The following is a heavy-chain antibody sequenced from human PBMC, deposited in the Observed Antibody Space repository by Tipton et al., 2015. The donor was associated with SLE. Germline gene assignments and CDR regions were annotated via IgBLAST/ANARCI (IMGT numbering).Heavy chain of an antibody. CDR1: GFTFDDYA. D-gene: IGHD2-15*01. J-gene: IGHJ3*02. CDR2: ISWNSGSI. V-gene: IGHV3-9*01. CDR3: AKGFGQGYCSGGSWFDAFDI. Sequence: SLRLSCAASGFTFDDYAMHWVRQAPGKGLEWVSGISWNSGSIGDADSVKGRFTISRDNAKNSLYLQMNSLRAEDTALYYCAKGFGQGYCSGGSWFDAFDIWSQGTMVNASS.